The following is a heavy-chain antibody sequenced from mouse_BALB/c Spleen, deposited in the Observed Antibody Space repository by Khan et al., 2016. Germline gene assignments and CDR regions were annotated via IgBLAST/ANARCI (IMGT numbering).Heavy chain of an antibody. J-gene: IGHJ1*01. CDR2: ISYSGST. Sequence: EVQLQESGPSLVKPSQTLSLTCSVTGNSITSGYWNWIRKFPGNKLEYMGYISYSGSTYYNPSLKSRISITRDTSKNQYYLQLNSVTTEDTATYYCARGGYSPGGYFDGWGAGTTVTVSS. CDR3: ARGGYSPGGYFDG. V-gene: IGHV3-8*02. D-gene: IGHD1-3*01. CDR1: GNSITSGY.